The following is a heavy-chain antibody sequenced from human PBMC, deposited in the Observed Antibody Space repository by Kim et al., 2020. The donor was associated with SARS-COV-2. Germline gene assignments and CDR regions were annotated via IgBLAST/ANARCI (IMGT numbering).Heavy chain of an antibody. V-gene: IGHV3-23*01. D-gene: IGHD2-15*01. CDR3: TKTRGVAATHPGY. Sequence: YADSGNGRCTISRDDAKNAMCLQIDSLRAEDTAIYYCTKTRGVAATHPGYWGQGTLVTVSS. J-gene: IGHJ4*02.